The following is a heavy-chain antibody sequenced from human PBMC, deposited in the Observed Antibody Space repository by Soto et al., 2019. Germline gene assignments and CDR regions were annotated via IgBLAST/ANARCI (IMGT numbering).Heavy chain of an antibody. CDR1: GGTFSNYA. J-gene: IGHJ6*02. CDR3: ARGATIFGVAAYSYYEMEV. D-gene: IGHD3-3*01. CDR2: IVPAFGTP. V-gene: IGHV1-69*01. Sequence: QVQLVQSGAEVKKPGSSVKVSCRASGGTFSNYAISWVRQAPGQGLEWMGGIVPAFGTPNYAQNLQGRITIPADDSTTTVYMDLSSLRSEATAVYYCARGATIFGVAAYSYYEMEVWGQGTTVTVSS.